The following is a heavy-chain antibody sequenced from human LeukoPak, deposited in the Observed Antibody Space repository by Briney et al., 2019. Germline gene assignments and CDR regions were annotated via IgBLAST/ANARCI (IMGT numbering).Heavy chain of an antibody. Sequence: SVKVSCKASGGTFSSYAISWVRQAPGQGLEWMGRIIPIFGTANYAQKFQGRVTITTDESTSTAYMELGSLRSEDTAVYYCASALYGGNSIDYWGQGTLVTVSS. V-gene: IGHV1-69*05. CDR1: GGTFSSYA. J-gene: IGHJ4*02. CDR2: IIPIFGTA. CDR3: ASALYGGNSIDY. D-gene: IGHD4-23*01.